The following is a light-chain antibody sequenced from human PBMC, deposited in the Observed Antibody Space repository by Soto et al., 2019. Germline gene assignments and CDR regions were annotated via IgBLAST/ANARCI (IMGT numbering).Light chain of an antibody. Sequence: EVVMTQSPATLSVSPGERATLSCRAAQSIRSLLAWYQHKPGQAPRLLIYAASTRATAIPARFTGSGSGTEFTLTISSLQSEDFAVYYCQQYNNWPITFGPGTRPEI. CDR2: AAS. V-gene: IGKV3-15*01. J-gene: IGKJ5*01. CDR3: QQYNNWPIT. CDR1: QSIRSL.